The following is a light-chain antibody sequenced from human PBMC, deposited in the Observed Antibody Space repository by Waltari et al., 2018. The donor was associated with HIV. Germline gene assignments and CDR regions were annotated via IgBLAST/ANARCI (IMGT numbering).Light chain of an antibody. J-gene: IGLJ1*01. CDR2: SNY. CDR3: AAWDDSLNGYV. CDR1: SSNIGSNT. Sequence: QSVLTQPPSASGTPGQRVTIPCSGSSSNIGSNTVNWYQQLPGTAPKLLIYSNYQRPSGVPDRFSGSKSGTSASLAISGLQSEDESDYYCAAWDDSLNGYVFGTGTKVTVL. V-gene: IGLV1-44*01.